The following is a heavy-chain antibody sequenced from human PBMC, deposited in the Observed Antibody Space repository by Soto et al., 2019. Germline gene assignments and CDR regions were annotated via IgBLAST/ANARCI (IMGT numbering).Heavy chain of an antibody. CDR1: GFTFSGCH. D-gene: IGHD3-9*01. CDR3: AKDRTSDWSFDY. V-gene: IGHV3-30*18. J-gene: IGHJ4*02. Sequence: QVHLVESGGGVVQPGRSLGISCAASGFTFSGCHMNWVRQAPGKGLEWVAGISDDGSNKQYADSVKGRFTISRDNSKNTLFLQMNSLRGEDTAVYYCAKDRTSDWSFDYWGQGTLVTVSS. CDR2: ISDDGSNK.